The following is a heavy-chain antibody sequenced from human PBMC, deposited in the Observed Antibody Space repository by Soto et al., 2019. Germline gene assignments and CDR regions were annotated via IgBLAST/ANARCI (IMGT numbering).Heavy chain of an antibody. D-gene: IGHD3-22*01. CDR1: GYTFTTYD. J-gene: IGHJ6*02. Sequence: QVPLVQSGGEVKKPGASVKVSCKASGYTFTTYDLSWVRQAPGQGLEWMGWISAYNGNTNYDQNLQGRVPMTTDTSTSTAYMELRSLRSDDTAVYYCARVIGYYYHMDVWGQGTTVTVSS. V-gene: IGHV1-18*01. CDR2: ISAYNGNT. CDR3: ARVIGYYYHMDV.